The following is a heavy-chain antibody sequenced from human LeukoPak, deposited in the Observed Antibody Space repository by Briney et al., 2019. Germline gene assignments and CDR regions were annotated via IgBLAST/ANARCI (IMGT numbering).Heavy chain of an antibody. CDR3: SRGPLYDSGSYYPGDY. D-gene: IGHD3-10*01. Sequence: GGSLRLSCAASGFTFSSHWMHWVRQAPGKGLVWVSRINSVGSSTSYADSVKGRFTISRDNTKNTLYLQMNSLRAEDTAVYYCSRGPLYDSGSYYPGDYWGQGTLVTVSS. CDR2: INSVGSST. J-gene: IGHJ4*02. CDR1: GFTFSSHW. V-gene: IGHV3-74*01.